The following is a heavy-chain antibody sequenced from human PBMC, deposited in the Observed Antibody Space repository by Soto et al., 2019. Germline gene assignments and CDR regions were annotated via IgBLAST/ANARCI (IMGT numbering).Heavy chain of an antibody. CDR3: ARGQWDRYCSGGSCYGNRDWFDP. D-gene: IGHD2-15*01. V-gene: IGHV4-34*01. Sequence: QVQLQQWGAGLLKPSETLSLTCAVYGGSFSGYYWSWIRQPPGKGLEWIGEINHSGSTNYNPSLNSRVTIPLDTSKNQFSLKLSSVTAADTAVYYCARGQWDRYCSGGSCYGNRDWFDPWGQGTLVTVSS. CDR1: GGSFSGYY. CDR2: INHSGST. J-gene: IGHJ5*02.